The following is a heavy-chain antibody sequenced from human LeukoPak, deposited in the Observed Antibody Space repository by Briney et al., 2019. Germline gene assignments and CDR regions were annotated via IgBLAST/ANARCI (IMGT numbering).Heavy chain of an antibody. J-gene: IGHJ6*02. CDR3: AREGYCSGGSCYLGYYYYGMDV. V-gene: IGHV1-18*01. CDR1: GYTFTSYG. D-gene: IGHD2-15*01. CDR2: ISAYNGNT. Sequence: GASVKVSCKASGYTFTSYGIGWVRQAPGQGLEWMGWISAYNGNTNYAQKLQGRVTMTTDTSASTAYMELRSLRSDDTAVYYCAREGYCSGGSCYLGYYYYGMDVWGQGTTVTVSS.